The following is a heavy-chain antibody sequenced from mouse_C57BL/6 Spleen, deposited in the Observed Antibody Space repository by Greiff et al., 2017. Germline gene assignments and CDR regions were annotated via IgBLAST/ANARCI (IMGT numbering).Heavy chain of an antibody. Sequence: EVQLVESGPGLVKPSQSLSLTCSVTGYSITSGYYWNWIRQFPGNKLEWMGYISYDGSNNYNPSLKNRISITRDTSKNQFFLKLNSVTTEDTATYYCASHPYYYGSSWYFDVWGTGTTVTVSS. D-gene: IGHD1-1*01. CDR2: ISYDGSN. J-gene: IGHJ1*03. CDR1: GYSITSGYY. V-gene: IGHV3-6*01. CDR3: ASHPYYYGSSWYFDV.